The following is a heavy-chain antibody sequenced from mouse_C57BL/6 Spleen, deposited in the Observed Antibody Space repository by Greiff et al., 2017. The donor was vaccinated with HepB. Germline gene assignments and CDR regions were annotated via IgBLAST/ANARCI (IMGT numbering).Heavy chain of an antibody. CDR1: GYTFTDYN. D-gene: IGHD1-1*01. Sequence: VQLQQSGPELVKPGASVKIPCKASGYTFTDYNMDWVKQSHGKSLEWIGDINPNNGGTIYNQKFKGKATLTVDKSSSTAYMELRSMPSEDSAVYYCASSPSYGSSYVPMDYWGQGTSGTVSS. CDR2: INPNNGGT. J-gene: IGHJ4*01. CDR3: ASSPSYGSSYVPMDY. V-gene: IGHV1-18*01.